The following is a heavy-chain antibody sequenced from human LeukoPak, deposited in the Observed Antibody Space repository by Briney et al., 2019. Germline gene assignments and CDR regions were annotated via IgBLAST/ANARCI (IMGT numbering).Heavy chain of an antibody. D-gene: IGHD4-17*01. CDR1: GGTFSSYT. J-gene: IGHJ3*02. Sequence: SVKVSCKASGGTFSSYTISWVRQVPGQGLEWMGRIIPILGIANYAQKFQGRVTITADKSTSTAYMELSSLRSEDTAVYYCARTPYDYGDYADAFDIWGQGTMVTVYS. V-gene: IGHV1-69*02. CDR3: ARTPYDYGDYADAFDI. CDR2: IIPILGIA.